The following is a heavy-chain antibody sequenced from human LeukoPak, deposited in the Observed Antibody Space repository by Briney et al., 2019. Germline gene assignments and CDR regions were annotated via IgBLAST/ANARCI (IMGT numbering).Heavy chain of an antibody. J-gene: IGHJ4*02. Sequence: PSETLSLTCAVSGGSICSGGSSWSWIRQPPGKGLEWLGYIYHIGSPYYHPSRRSRVTIPVARSRNQFSLKLSSVTAAATPFYFCARNLGYCSGGSCDPYYFDYGSQGTLVTVSS. D-gene: IGHD2-15*01. CDR3: ARNLGYCSGGSCDPYYFDY. CDR1: GGSICSGGSS. CDR2: IYHIGSP. V-gene: IGHV4-30-2*01.